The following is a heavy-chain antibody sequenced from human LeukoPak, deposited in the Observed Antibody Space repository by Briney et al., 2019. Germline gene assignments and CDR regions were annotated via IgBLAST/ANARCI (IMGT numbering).Heavy chain of an antibody. CDR1: GFTFSSFW. J-gene: IGHJ4*02. Sequence: GGSLRLSCADSGFTFSSFWMNWVRQAPGKVREWVANIKQDGSEKNYLDSVKGRFIISRENAKKSLYLQMNSLRVEATVLYFCATQNDLTTIFFDWGKGTLVTVSS. V-gene: IGHV3-7*01. D-gene: IGHD3-9*01. CDR3: ATQNDLTTIFFD. CDR2: IKQDGSEK.